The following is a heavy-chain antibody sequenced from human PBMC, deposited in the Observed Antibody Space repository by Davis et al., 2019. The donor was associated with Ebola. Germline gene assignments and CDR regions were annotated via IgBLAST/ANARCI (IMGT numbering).Heavy chain of an antibody. Sequence: PGGSLRLSCAASGFTFSSYAMHWVRQAPGKGLEWVAFIRYDGSNKYYADSVKGRFTISRDNSKNTLYLQMNSLRAEDTAVYYCAKKQWLVGDYYYYMDVWGKGTTVTVSS. J-gene: IGHJ6*03. CDR3: AKKQWLVGDYYYYMDV. V-gene: IGHV3-30*02. CDR2: IRYDGSNK. CDR1: GFTFSSYA. D-gene: IGHD6-19*01.